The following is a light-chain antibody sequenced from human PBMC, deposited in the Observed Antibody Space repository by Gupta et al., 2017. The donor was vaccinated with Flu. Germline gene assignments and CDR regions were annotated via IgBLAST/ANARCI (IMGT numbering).Light chain of an antibody. Sequence: QSALTQPASVSGSPGQSITLSCTGTTSDIGAHNRVSWCQQHPGKAPKLMIYEVNNRPSGVSNRFSGSKSGNTASLTISGLQAEDEADYYCTSFTSSITWVFGGGTKLTVL. CDR2: EVN. CDR3: TSFTSSITWV. CDR1: TSDIGAHNR. V-gene: IGLV2-14*01. J-gene: IGLJ3*02.